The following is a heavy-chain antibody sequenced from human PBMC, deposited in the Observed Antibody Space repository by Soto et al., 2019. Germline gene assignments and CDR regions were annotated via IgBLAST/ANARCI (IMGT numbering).Heavy chain of an antibody. CDR3: ARGPSGSYNDS. D-gene: IGHD1-26*01. J-gene: IGHJ4*02. CDR1: GFTFSSYQ. CDR2: ISSSGNTV. Sequence: XGSLRLSCAASGFTFSSYQMNWVRQAPGKGLEWVSYISSSGNTVYYADSVKGRFTISRDNAKNSLYLQMNSLRAEDTAVYYCARGPSGSYNDSWGQGPLVTAPQ. V-gene: IGHV3-48*03.